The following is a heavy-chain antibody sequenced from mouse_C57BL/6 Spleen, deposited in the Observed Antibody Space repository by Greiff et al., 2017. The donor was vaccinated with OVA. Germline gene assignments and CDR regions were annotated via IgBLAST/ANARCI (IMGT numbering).Heavy chain of an antibody. J-gene: IGHJ4*01. Sequence: EVKLQQSGPELVKPGASVKISCKASGYSFTDYYMNWVKQSHGKSLEWIGDINPNNGGTCYNQMFKGKATLTVDKSSSTAYMVLRNLTTEDSAVYYCASPYSNYSDYNAMDYWGQGTSVTVSS. D-gene: IGHD2-5*01. V-gene: IGHV1-26*01. CDR2: INPNNGGT. CDR3: ASPYSNYSDYNAMDY. CDR1: GYSFTDYY.